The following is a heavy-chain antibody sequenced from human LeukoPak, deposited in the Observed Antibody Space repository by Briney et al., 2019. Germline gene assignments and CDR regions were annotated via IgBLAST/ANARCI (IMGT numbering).Heavy chain of an antibody. CDR2: ISGSGGST. Sequence: GGSLRLSCAASGFTFSSYAMSWVRQAPGKGLEWVSAISGSGGSTYYADSVKGRFTISRDNSKNTLYLQMNSLRAEDTAVYYCAMYYEKYYYGSEDDAFDIWGQGTMVTVSS. J-gene: IGHJ3*02. D-gene: IGHD3-10*01. CDR1: GFTFSSYA. CDR3: AMYYEKYYYGSEDDAFDI. V-gene: IGHV3-23*01.